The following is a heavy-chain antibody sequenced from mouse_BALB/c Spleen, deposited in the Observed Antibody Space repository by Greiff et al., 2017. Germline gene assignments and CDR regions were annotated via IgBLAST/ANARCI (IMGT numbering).Heavy chain of an antibody. V-gene: IGHV1-5*01. CDR1: GYSFTSYW. CDR2: IYPGNSDT. J-gene: IGHJ4*01. Sequence: VRLQQSGTVLARPGASVKMSCKASGYSFTSYWMHWVKQRPGQGLEWIGAIYPGNSDTSYNQKFKGKAKLTAVTSASTAYMELSSLTNEDSAVYYCTRGESYAMDYWGQGTSVTVSS. CDR3: TRGESYAMDY.